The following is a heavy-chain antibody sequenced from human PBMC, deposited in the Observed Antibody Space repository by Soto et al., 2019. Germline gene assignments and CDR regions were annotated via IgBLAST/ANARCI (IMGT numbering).Heavy chain of an antibody. CDR3: AGKDTIFGVVTWFDP. D-gene: IGHD3-3*01. CDR2: IIPIFGTA. Sequence: QVQLVQSGAKVKKPGSSVKVSCKASGGTFSSYAISWVRQAPGQGLEWMGGIIPIFGTANYAQKFQGRVTITADESTSTGYMELSSLRSEDTAVYYCAGKDTIFGVVTWFDPWGQGTLVTDSS. J-gene: IGHJ5*02. CDR1: GGTFSSYA. V-gene: IGHV1-69*01.